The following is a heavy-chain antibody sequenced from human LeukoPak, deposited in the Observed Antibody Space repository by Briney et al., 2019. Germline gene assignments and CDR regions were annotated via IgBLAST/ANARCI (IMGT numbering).Heavy chain of an antibody. CDR2: INTDGSST. V-gene: IGHV3-74*01. Sequence: PGGSLRLSCAASGFTFSSYWMHWVRQAPGKGLVWVSRINTDGSSTSYADSVKGRFTISRDNAKITLYLQMHSLRTEDTAVYYCAKSSGNSPLYYYYMDVWGKGTTVTVSS. D-gene: IGHD4-23*01. CDR1: GFTFSSYW. CDR3: AKSSGNSPLYYYYMDV. J-gene: IGHJ6*03.